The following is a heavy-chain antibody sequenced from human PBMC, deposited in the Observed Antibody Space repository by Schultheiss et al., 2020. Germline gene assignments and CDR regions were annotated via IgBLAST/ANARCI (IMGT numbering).Heavy chain of an antibody. J-gene: IGHJ4*02. CDR2: IGNSGGNT. Sequence: GASLKISCAASGFTFSSYSMNWVRQAPGKGLEWVSGIGNSGGNTHYADSVKGRFTISRDNSKNTLYLQMNSLKTEDTAVYYCAIDVPSPLAQIDYWGQGIRVTVSS. CDR3: AIDVPSPLAQIDY. CDR1: GFTFSSYS. V-gene: IGHV3-23*01.